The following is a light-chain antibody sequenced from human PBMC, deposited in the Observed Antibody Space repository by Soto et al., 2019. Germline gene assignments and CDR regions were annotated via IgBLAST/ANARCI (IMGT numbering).Light chain of an antibody. CDR2: EVS. CDR1: SSDIGNYDF. V-gene: IGLV2-14*01. J-gene: IGLJ1*01. Sequence: QSALTQPASVSGSPGQSITISCTGTSSDIGNYDFVSWYQQVPGTAPKAMIYEVSSRPSGVSNRFSGSKSGNTASLTISGLQAEDEAYYYCSSYAGSNTFVFGTGTKVTVL. CDR3: SSYAGSNTFV.